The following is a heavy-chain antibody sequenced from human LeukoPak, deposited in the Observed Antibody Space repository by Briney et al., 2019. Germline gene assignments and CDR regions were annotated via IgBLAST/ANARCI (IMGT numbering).Heavy chain of an antibody. CDR1: GYTFTSYA. J-gene: IGHJ4*02. CDR2: VNAGNGNT. D-gene: IGHD5-12*01. CDR3: ARVGVVGSGYVPFDY. V-gene: IGHV1-3*01. Sequence: ASVKVSCKASGYTFTSYAMHWVRQAPGQRLEWMGWVNAGNGNTKYSQKFQGRVTITRDTSASTAYMELSSLRSEDTAVYYCARVGVVGSGYVPFDYWGQGTLVTVSS.